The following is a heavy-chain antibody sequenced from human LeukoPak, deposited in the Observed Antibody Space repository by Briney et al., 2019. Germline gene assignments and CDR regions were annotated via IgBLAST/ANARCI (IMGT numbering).Heavy chain of an antibody. CDR1: GGSISSYY. CDR3: ARVASGSYYNWFDP. D-gene: IGHD1-26*01. J-gene: IGHJ5*02. Sequence: SETQSLTCTVSGGSISSYYWSWIRQPPGKGLEWIGYIYYSGSTNYNPSLKSRVTISVDTSKNQFSLKLSSVTAADTAVYYCARVASGSYYNWFDPWGQGTLVTVSS. V-gene: IGHV4-59*01. CDR2: IYYSGST.